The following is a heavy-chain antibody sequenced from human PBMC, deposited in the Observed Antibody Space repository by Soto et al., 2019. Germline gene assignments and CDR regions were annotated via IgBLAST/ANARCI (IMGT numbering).Heavy chain of an antibody. J-gene: IGHJ5*02. V-gene: IGHV4-59*01. CDR1: GVCITDYH. Sequence: QVQLQESGPGLVKPSETLSLTCTVSGVCITDYHWSWIRQSPGRGLEWIGYIFSRGTPNYNPSLNSRVTISVDTSRKQFSLRLNSLTAADSAMYFCAKRFGDYVGWFDPWGQGALVIVSS. CDR2: IFSRGTP. CDR3: AKRFGDYVGWFDP. D-gene: IGHD4-17*01.